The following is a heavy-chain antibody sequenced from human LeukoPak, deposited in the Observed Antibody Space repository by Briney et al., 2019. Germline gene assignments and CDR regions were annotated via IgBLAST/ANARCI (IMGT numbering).Heavy chain of an antibody. CDR1: GYIFTSYW. Sequence: GESLKISCQSSGYIFTSYWITWVRQMPGKGLEWMGIIYPGDSDTKYSPSFQGQVTISADKSISTAYLQWSSLKASDTAMYYCARRSYGGKDFDYWGQGTLVTVSS. CDR2: IYPGDSDT. J-gene: IGHJ4*02. CDR3: ARRSYGGKDFDY. D-gene: IGHD4-23*01. V-gene: IGHV5-51*01.